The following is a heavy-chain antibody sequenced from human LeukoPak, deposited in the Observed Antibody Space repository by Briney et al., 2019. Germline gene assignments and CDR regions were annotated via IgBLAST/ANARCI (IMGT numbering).Heavy chain of an antibody. J-gene: IGHJ4*02. CDR3: ARAGRSGYYYSSFGY. CDR2: VSWNSGSI. CDR1: GFTFDDYA. D-gene: IGHD3-22*01. V-gene: IGHV3-9*01. Sequence: GRSLRLSCAASGFTFDDYAMHWVRQAPGKGLEWVSGVSWNSGSIGYADSVKGRFTISRDNAKNSLYLQMNSLRAEDTAVYYCARAGRSGYYYSSFGYWGQGTLVTVSS.